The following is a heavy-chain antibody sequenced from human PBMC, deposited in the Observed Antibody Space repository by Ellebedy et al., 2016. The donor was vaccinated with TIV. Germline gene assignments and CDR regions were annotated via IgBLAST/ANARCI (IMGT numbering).Heavy chain of an antibody. CDR2: IYPGDSDT. J-gene: IGHJ2*01. CDR3: ARGPPIAVAGTRTVWYFDL. Sequence: GESLKISCKGSGYSFTSYWIGWVRQMPGKGLEWMGIIYPGDSDTRYSPSFQGQVTISADKSISTAYLQWSSLKASGTAMYYCARGPPIAVAGTRTVWYFDLWGRGTLVTVSS. CDR1: GYSFTSYW. V-gene: IGHV5-51*01. D-gene: IGHD6-19*01.